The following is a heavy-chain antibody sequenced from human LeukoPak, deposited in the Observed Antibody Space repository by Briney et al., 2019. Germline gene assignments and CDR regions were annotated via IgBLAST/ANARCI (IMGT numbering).Heavy chain of an antibody. CDR1: GYSFSNYW. CDR3: ARRPHSSDCLYYFDY. CDR2: IYPGDSDT. J-gene: IGHJ4*02. D-gene: IGHD3-22*01. Sequence: GESLKISCKGSGYSFSNYWIGWVRQMPGKGLEWMGIIYPGDSDTRYSPSFQDQVTISADKSISTTYLQWSSLKASDIAMYYCARRPHSSDCLYYFDYWGQGTLVTVSS. V-gene: IGHV5-51*01.